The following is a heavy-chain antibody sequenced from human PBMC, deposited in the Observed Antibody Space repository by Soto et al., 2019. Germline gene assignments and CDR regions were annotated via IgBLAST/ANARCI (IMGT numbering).Heavy chain of an antibody. CDR3: AKDSLLSSRRMDV. Sequence: QVQLQESGPGLVKPSQTLSLTCTVSGGSISSGDYYWSWIRQHPGKGLEWIGYIYYSGSTYYNPPXXXRXTISVDTSKNRFSLKLRSVTAADTAVYYCAKDSLLSSRRMDVWGQGTTVTVSS. J-gene: IGHJ6*02. V-gene: IGHV4-31*03. CDR1: GGSISSGDYY. CDR2: IYYSGST.